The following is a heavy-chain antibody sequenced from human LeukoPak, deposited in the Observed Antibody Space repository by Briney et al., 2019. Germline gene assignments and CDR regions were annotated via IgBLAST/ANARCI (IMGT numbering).Heavy chain of an antibody. V-gene: IGHV3-30*18. Sequence: PGGSLRLSCAASGFTFSSYGMHWVRQAPGKGLEWVAVISYDGSNKYYADSVKGRFTISRDNSKNTLYLQMNGLRAEDTAVYYCAKEGQNYYGSGSYGRSYYMDVWGKGTTVTVSS. CDR2: ISYDGSNK. CDR1: GFTFSSYG. CDR3: AKEGQNYYGSGSYGRSYYMDV. J-gene: IGHJ6*03. D-gene: IGHD3-10*01.